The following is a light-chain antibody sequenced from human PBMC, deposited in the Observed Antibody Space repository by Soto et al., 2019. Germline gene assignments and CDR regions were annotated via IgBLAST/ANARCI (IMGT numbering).Light chain of an antibody. CDR2: LEGSGSY. J-gene: IGLJ3*02. V-gene: IGLV4-60*02. Sequence: QPVLTQSSSASASLGSSVKLTCTLYSGHSSYIIAWHQQQPGKAPRYLMKLEGSGSYNKGSGVPDRFSGSSSGADRYLTISNLQFQDEADYYCETWDSNTHTVFGGGTKLTVL. CDR1: SGHSSYI. CDR3: ETWDSNTHTV.